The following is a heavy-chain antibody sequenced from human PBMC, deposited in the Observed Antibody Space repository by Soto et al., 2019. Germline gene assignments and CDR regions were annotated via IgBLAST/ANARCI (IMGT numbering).Heavy chain of an antibody. Sequence: PGGSLRLSCAACGFTFSSYAMSWVRQAPGKGLEWVANIKQDGSEKYYADSVKGRFTISRDNSKNTLYLQMNSLRAEDTAVYYCARVNWCSSTSCSTFDYWGQGTLVTVSS. CDR3: ARVNWCSSTSCSTFDY. D-gene: IGHD2-2*01. CDR1: GFTFSSYA. CDR2: IKQDGSEK. V-gene: IGHV3-7*02. J-gene: IGHJ4*02.